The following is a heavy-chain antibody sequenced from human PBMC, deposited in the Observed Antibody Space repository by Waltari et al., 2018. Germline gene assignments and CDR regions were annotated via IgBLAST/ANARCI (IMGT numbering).Heavy chain of an antibody. V-gene: IGHV1-24*01. J-gene: IGHJ5*02. CDR1: GSTFKEIS. Sequence: QVQLIQSGAEVKKPGSSVKVSCKVSGSTFKEISMHWVRQPPGKGLEWMGSFYVEEVEPTYKEKFQGRITWTADTSENTVYMEVTGLRSDDTAVYCTREASSRVCTGGRCYTVGRRFDIWGQGT. D-gene: IGHD2-15*01. CDR3: TREASSRVCTGGRCYTVGRRFDI. CDR2: FYVEEVEP.